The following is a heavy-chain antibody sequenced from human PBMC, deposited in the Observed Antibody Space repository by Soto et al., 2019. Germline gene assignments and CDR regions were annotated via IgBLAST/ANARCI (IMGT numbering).Heavy chain of an antibody. Sequence: GSLSLSCAASGFTFSDYYMSWIRQAPGKGLEWVSYISSSSSYTNYADSVKGRFTISRDNAKNSLYLQMNSLRAEDTAVYYCASYSTSYLLDSWGPGTLVTVSS. V-gene: IGHV3-11*06. CDR2: ISSSSSYT. CDR1: GFTFSDYY. J-gene: IGHJ4*02. CDR3: ASYSTSYLLDS. D-gene: IGHD2-2*01.